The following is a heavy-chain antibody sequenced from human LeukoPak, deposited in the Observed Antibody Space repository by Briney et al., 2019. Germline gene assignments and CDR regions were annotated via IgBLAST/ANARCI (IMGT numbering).Heavy chain of an antibody. CDR2: IGTAGDT. Sequence: PGGSLRLSCAASGFTFSSYDMHWVRQATGKGLEWVSAIGTAGDTYYPGSVKGRFTISRENAKNSLYLQMNSLRAGDTAVYYCARGAHAMVRGEAHFDYWGQGTLVTVSS. J-gene: IGHJ4*02. V-gene: IGHV3-13*01. D-gene: IGHD3-10*01. CDR3: ARGAHAMVRGEAHFDY. CDR1: GFTFSSYD.